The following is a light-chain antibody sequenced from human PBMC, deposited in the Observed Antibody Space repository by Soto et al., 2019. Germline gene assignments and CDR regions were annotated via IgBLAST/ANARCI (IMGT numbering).Light chain of an antibody. CDR1: QSISTW. CDR2: DAS. J-gene: IGKJ5*01. Sequence: DIQMTQSPSTLSASVGDRVTITCRASQSISTWLAWYQQRPGKAPHLLIYDASRLQSGVPSRFTGSGSGTEFTLTVSSLQPDDFATYYCQHRVFGPGTRLEN. V-gene: IGKV1-5*01. CDR3: QHRV.